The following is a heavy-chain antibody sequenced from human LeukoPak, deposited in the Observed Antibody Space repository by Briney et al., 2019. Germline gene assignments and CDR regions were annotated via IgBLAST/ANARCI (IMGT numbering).Heavy chain of an antibody. J-gene: IGHJ4*02. CDR1: GDSISNYY. V-gene: IGHV4-59*08. CDR2: IYDSEDT. CDR3: AALGYEIDYDY. D-gene: IGHD2-8*01. Sequence: PSETLSLTCTVSGDSISNYYWSWIRQPPGKGLEWIGYIYDSEDTNYNPSLKSRVTISVDTSKNQFSLKLTSVTAADTAVYYCAALGYEIDYDYWGQGTLVTVSS.